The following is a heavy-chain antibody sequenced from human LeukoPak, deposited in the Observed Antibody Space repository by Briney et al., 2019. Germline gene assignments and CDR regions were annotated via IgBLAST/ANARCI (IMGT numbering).Heavy chain of an antibody. Sequence: SETLSLTCTVSGGSISSGDYYWSWIRHPPGKGLEWIGYIYYSVSTYYNPSPKRRVTISVDTSKNQFSLKPSSVTAADTAVYYCARYTATTVTFDYWGQGTLVTVSS. CDR1: GGSISSGDYY. CDR2: IYYSVST. CDR3: ARYTATTVTFDY. V-gene: IGHV4-30-4*01. D-gene: IGHD4-17*01. J-gene: IGHJ4*02.